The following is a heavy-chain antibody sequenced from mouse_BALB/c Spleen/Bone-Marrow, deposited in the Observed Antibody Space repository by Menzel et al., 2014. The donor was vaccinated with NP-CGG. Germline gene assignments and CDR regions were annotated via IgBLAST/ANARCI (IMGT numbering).Heavy chain of an antibody. CDR2: IDPENGNT. J-gene: IGHJ2*01. D-gene: IGHD2-14*01. V-gene: IGHV14-1*02. Sequence: EVQLQESGAELVRPGALVKLSCKASGFNIKDYYMHWVKQRPEQGLEWIGWIDPENGNTIYDPKFQGKASITADTSSNTACLQLSSLTSEDTAVYYCVAYYRYEYYFDYWGQGTTLTVSS. CDR1: GFNIKDYY. CDR3: VAYYRYEYYFDY.